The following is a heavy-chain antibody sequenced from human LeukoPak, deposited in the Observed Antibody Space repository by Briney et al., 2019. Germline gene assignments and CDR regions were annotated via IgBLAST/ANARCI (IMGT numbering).Heavy chain of an antibody. CDR2: INCDGSST. CDR3: AKKVVSLDAFDS. J-gene: IGHJ3*02. D-gene: IGHD3-22*01. Sequence: PGGSLRLYCAASGFTFSSYCMHWVRQAPGKGLVWVSRINCDGSSTSYADSVKGRFTISRDNAKNTLYLKMNSMRAEDTAVYYGAKKVVSLDAFDSWGQGTMVTVSS. CDR1: GFTFSSYC. V-gene: IGHV3-74*01.